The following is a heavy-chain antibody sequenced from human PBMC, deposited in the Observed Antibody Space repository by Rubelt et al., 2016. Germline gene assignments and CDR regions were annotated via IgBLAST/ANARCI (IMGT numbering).Heavy chain of an antibody. V-gene: IGHV3-33*01. CDR1: GFTFSSYG. J-gene: IGHJ4*02. D-gene: IGHD1-7*01. CDR2: IWYYGSNK. CDR3: TTQITGTTFKDY. Sequence: QVQLVESGGGVVQPGRSLLLSCAASGFTFSSYGMHWVRQAPGKGLEWVAFIWYYGSNKYYADSGKGRLTISRENSKNTLYLQMNSLKTEDTAVYYCTTQITGTTFKDYWGQGTLVTVSS.